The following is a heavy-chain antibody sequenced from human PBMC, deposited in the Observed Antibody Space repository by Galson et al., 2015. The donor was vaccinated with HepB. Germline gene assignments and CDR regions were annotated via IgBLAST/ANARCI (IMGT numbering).Heavy chain of an antibody. Sequence: SVKVSCKASGYIFTGYYIHWARQVPGQGLEWMGWINPHSGGTNYAQKFQGRVTMARDTSISTAYMELSSLRSDDTAVYYCASAACTYTTSCSPDFPWGQGTLVTVSS. V-gene: IGHV1-2*02. D-gene: IGHD3-16*01. J-gene: IGHJ5*02. CDR2: INPHSGGT. CDR1: GYIFTGYY. CDR3: ASAACTYTTSCSPDFP.